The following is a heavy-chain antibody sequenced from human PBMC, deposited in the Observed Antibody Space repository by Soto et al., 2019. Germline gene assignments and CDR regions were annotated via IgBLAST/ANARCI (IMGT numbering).Heavy chain of an antibody. D-gene: IGHD6-6*01. V-gene: IGHV4-31*02. J-gene: IGHJ5*02. Sequence: WIWIRQSPWKGLEWIGYIYYSGSTYYNPSLESRVAISLDTSRSQFSLTLHSVTAADTAIYYCARDRHNNFFDPWGQGTLVTVSS. CDR3: ARDRHNNFFDP. CDR2: IYYSGST.